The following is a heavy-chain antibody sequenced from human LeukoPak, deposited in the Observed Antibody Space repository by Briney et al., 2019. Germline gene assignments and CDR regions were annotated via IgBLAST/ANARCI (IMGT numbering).Heavy chain of an antibody. V-gene: IGHV4-39*07. J-gene: IGHJ4*02. CDR2: IYYSGST. D-gene: IGHD2-2*02. Sequence: SETLSLTCTVSGGSISSSSYYWGWIRQPPGKGLEWIGSIYYSGSTYYNPSLKSRVTISADTSKNQFSLKLSSVTAADTAVYYCASGIVVVPAAIGGVDYWGQGTLVTVSS. CDR3: ASGIVVVPAAIGGVDY. CDR1: GGSISSSSYY.